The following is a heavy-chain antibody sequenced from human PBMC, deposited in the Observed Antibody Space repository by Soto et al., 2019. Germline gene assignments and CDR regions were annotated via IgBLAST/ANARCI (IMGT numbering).Heavy chain of an antibody. J-gene: IGHJ4*02. Sequence: QVQLVESGGGVVQPGRSLRLSCAASGFTFSSYGMHWVRQAPGKGLEWVAVIWYDGSNKYYADSVKGRCTIARDNSKNTLYRQMNSLRAEDTAVYYCARGGDIVVVVATGAACDYWGQGTLVTFSS. CDR1: GFTFSSYG. CDR3: ARGGDIVVVVATGAACDY. D-gene: IGHD2-15*01. CDR2: IWYDGSNK. V-gene: IGHV3-33*01.